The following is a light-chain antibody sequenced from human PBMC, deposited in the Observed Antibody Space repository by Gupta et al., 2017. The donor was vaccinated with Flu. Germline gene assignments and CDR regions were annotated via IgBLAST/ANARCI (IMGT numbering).Light chain of an antibody. CDR1: SGSSASNY. V-gene: IGLV6-57*03. J-gene: IGLJ2*01. CDR3: QSDDSSNNGVV. Sequence: TITCTRSSGSSASNYVQWYQQRPGSAPTNVIYEDNRKPWGVTARASGSIDSSSTSATLTIAGLKTEEEAEYYCQSDDSSNNGVVFGGGTKLTVL. CDR2: EDN.